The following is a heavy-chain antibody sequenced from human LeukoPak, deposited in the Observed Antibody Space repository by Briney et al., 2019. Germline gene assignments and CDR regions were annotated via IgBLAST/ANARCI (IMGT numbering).Heavy chain of an antibody. CDR2: INAGNGNT. V-gene: IGHV1-3*01. Sequence: ASVKVSCKASGYTFTTYAMHWVRQAPGQRLEWMGWINAGNGNTKYSQKFQGRVTITRDTSASTAYMELSSLRSEDTAVYYCARDGIYGDCDIWGQGTMVTVSS. J-gene: IGHJ3*02. CDR3: ARDGIYGDCDI. CDR1: GYTFTTYA. D-gene: IGHD4-17*01.